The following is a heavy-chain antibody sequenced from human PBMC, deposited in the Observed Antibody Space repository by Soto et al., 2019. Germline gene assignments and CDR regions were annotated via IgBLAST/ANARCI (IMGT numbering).Heavy chain of an antibody. J-gene: IGHJ4*02. CDR1: GFTFSDYW. Sequence: GGSLRLSCAVSGFTFSDYWMSWVRQAPGKGLEWVANIKQDGNEKYYVDSVKGRFTISRDNAKNSLYLQMNSLRAEDTAVYYCARGLGSSGYYRSPAYWGQGTLVTVSS. D-gene: IGHD3-22*01. CDR2: IKQDGNEK. V-gene: IGHV3-7*01. CDR3: ARGLGSSGYYRSPAY.